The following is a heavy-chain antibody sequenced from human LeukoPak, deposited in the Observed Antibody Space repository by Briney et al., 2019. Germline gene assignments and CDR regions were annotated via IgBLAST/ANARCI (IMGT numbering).Heavy chain of an antibody. Sequence: GGSLRLSCAASGFTFSNYWMSWVRQAPGKGLEWVANINQDGSEKYYVDSVKGRFTFSRDNAKNSLFLKMNSLRAEDTAVYYCARGPSGYHNTGGQGTLVTVSS. CDR2: INQDGSEK. J-gene: IGHJ4*02. CDR1: GFTFSNYW. V-gene: IGHV3-7*01. CDR3: ARGPSGYHNT. D-gene: IGHD5-12*01.